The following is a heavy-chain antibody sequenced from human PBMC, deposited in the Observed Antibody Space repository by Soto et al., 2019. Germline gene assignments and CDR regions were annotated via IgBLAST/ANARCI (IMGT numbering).Heavy chain of an antibody. V-gene: IGHV4-59*01. CDR2: IYYSGST. Sequence: PSETPSLTCTVSGGSISSYYWSWIRQPPGKGLEWIGYIYYSGSTNYNPSLKSRVTISVDTSKNQFSLKLSSVTAADTAVYYCARVGRVRGYYFDYWGQGTLVTVS. CDR1: GGSISSYY. CDR3: ARVGRVRGYYFDY. D-gene: IGHD3-10*01. J-gene: IGHJ4*02.